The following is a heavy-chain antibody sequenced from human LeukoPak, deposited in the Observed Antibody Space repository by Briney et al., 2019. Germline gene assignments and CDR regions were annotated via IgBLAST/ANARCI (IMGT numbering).Heavy chain of an antibody. CDR1: GFTFSSYG. D-gene: IGHD3-22*01. V-gene: IGHV3-30*02. CDR3: AKGEGWYYYDSSGYFFDY. Sequence: PGESLRLSCAASGFTFSSYGMHWVRQAPGKGLEWVAFIRYDGSNKYYADSVKGRFTISRDNSKNTLYLQMNCLRAEDTAVYYCAKGEGWYYYDSSGYFFDYWGQGTLVTVSS. CDR2: IRYDGSNK. J-gene: IGHJ4*02.